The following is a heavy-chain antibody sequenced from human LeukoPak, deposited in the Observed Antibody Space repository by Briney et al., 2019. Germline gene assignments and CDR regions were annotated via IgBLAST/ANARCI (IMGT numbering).Heavy chain of an antibody. Sequence: SETLSLTCTVSGGSISSYYWSWIRQPPGKGLEWIGYIYYSGSTNYNPSLKSRVTISVDTSKNQFSLKLSSVTAADTAVYYCARDGGNVIDYWGQGTLVTVSS. CDR2: IYYSGST. CDR1: GGSISSYY. V-gene: IGHV4-59*01. J-gene: IGHJ4*02. D-gene: IGHD4-23*01. CDR3: ARDGGNVIDY.